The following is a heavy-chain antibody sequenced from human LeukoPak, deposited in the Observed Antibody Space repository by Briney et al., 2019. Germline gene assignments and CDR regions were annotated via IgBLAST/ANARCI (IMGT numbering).Heavy chain of an antibody. J-gene: IGHJ5*02. CDR1: GLTVSSNH. V-gene: IGHV3-53*01. Sequence: GGSLRLSCAAPGLTVSSNHMSWVRQAPGKGLEWLSVLYSHGRTDYADSVKGRFTIPRDNSRNTLYLQMNSLRAEDTAVYYCAAGGTYYYNSSGYLYEPWGQGTLVTVSS. CDR2: LYSHGRT. D-gene: IGHD3-22*01. CDR3: AAGGTYYYNSSGYLYEP.